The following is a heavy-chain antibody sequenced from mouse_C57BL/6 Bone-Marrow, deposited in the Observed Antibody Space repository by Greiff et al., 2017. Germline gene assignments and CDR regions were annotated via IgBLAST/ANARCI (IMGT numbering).Heavy chain of an antibody. CDR1: GFTFSDYG. CDR2: ISNLTYSI. D-gene: IGHD1-1*01. J-gene: IGHJ1*03. Sequence: EVNVVESGGGLVQPGGSLKLSCAASGFTFSDYGMAWVRQAPRKGPEWVAFISNLTYSIYYADTVTGRFTISRANAKNTLYLEMSSVRSEDTAMYYWARHGGYGSSYWYFDGWGTGTTVTVSS. CDR3: ARHGGYGSSYWYFDG. V-gene: IGHV5-15*01.